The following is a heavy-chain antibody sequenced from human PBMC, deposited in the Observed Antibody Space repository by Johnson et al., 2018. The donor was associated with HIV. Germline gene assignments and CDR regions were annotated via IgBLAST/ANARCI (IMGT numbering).Heavy chain of an antibody. CDR1: GFSVSSKY. Sequence: VQLVESGGGVVQPGRSLRLSCAASGFSVSSKYMSWVRQAPGQGLEWVSVIYSGGSTFYADSVKGRFTISRDNSGNTLYLQMNSLTVEDTALYYCARDPTTQNSRLTGDFGAFDIWGQGTMVIVSS. CDR3: ARDPTTQNSRLTGDFGAFDI. CDR2: IYSGGST. V-gene: IGHV3-66*01. J-gene: IGHJ3*02. D-gene: IGHD7-27*01.